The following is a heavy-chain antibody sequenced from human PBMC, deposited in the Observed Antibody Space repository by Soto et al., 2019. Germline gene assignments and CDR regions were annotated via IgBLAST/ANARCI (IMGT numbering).Heavy chain of an antibody. D-gene: IGHD6-19*01. Sequence: HPGGSLGLSCAASGFTFSSYSMNWVRQAPGKGLEWVAVVSHDGRNTHYADSVKGRFTISRDSSKNTVSLEMTSLRAEDTAVYYYAKGGRQWLVTSDFNYWGQGALVTVSS. CDR3: AKGGRQWLVTSDFNY. V-gene: IGHV3-30*18. CDR1: GFTFSSYS. CDR2: VSHDGRNT. J-gene: IGHJ4*02.